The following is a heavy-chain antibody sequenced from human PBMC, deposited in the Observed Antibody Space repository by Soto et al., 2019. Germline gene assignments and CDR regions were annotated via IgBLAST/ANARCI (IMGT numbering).Heavy chain of an antibody. D-gene: IGHD6-13*01. Sequence: XESLNISCKGSGYSFTSYWINWVRQMPGKGLEWMGIIYPGDSDTRYSPSFQGQVTISADKSIDTAYLQWRSLKASDTAVYYCARHHGSPGSYFGLDVWGQGTTVTVSS. V-gene: IGHV5-51*01. CDR3: ARHHGSPGSYFGLDV. J-gene: IGHJ6*02. CDR1: GYSFTSYW. CDR2: IYPGDSDT.